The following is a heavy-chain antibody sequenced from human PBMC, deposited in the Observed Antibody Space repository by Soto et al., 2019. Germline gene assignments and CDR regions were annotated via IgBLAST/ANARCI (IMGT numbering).Heavy chain of an antibody. V-gene: IGHV3-21*01. J-gene: IGHJ6*02. Sequence: RRLSCAASGFTFSSCSMNWVRQAPGKGLEWVSSISSSSSYIYYADSVKGRFTISRDNAKNSLYLQMNSLRAEDTAVYYCARDLVGYSSGWFSDYYYYGMDVWGQGTTVTVSS. CDR1: GFTFSSCS. CDR3: ARDLVGYSSGWFSDYYYYGMDV. CDR2: ISSSSSYI. D-gene: IGHD6-19*01.